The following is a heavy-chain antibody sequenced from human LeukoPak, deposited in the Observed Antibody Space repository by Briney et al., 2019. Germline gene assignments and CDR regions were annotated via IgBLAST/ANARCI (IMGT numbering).Heavy chain of an antibody. CDR2: ISWNSGSI. D-gene: IGHD6-13*01. CDR1: GFTFDDYA. V-gene: IGHV3-9*03. Sequence: TGRSLRLSCAASGFTFDDYAMHWVRQAPGKGLEWVSGISWNSGSIGYADSVKGRFTISRDNAKNSLYLQMNSLRAEDMALYYCAKPNLYSSSSGAFDIWGQGTMVTVSS. CDR3: AKPNLYSSSSGAFDI. J-gene: IGHJ3*02.